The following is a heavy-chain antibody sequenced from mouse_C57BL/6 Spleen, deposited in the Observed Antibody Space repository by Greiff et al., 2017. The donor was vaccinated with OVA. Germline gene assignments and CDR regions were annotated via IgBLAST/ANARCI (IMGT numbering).Heavy chain of an antibody. Sequence: VQLQQSGPELVKPGASVKISCKASGYSFTSYYIHWVKQRPGQGLEWIGWIYPGSGNTKYNEKFKGKATLTADTSSSTAYMQLSSLTSEDSAVYYCAYYDGSPYYFDYWGQGTTLTVSS. D-gene: IGHD2-3*01. J-gene: IGHJ2*01. V-gene: IGHV1-66*01. CDR1: GYSFTSYY. CDR3: AYYDGSPYYFDY. CDR2: IYPGSGNT.